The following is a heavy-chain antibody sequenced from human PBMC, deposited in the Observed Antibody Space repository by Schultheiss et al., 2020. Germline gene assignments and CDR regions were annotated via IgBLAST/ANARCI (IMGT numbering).Heavy chain of an antibody. J-gene: IGHJ4*02. Sequence: ASVKVSCKASGGTFSSYAISWVRQAPGQGLEWMGWINPNSGGTNYAQKFQGRVTMTRNTSISTAYMELSSLRSEDTAVYYCARGGTSRYCSGGSCYGANDYWGQGTLVTVSS. CDR1: GGTFSSYA. D-gene: IGHD2-15*01. CDR2: INPNSGGT. CDR3: ARGGTSRYCSGGSCYGANDY. V-gene: IGHV1-8*02.